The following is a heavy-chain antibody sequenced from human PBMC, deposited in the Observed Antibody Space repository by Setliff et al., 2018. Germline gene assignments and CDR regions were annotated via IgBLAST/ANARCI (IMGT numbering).Heavy chain of an antibody. Sequence: SETLSLTCTVSGGPISSGSNYWSWIRQPAGRGLEWIGHIDPSGRTNYNPSLRSRVTISVDTSKNQFSLKVSSVTAADTAVYYCARHENDYGDYDDASDIWGQGTMVTVSS. CDR1: GGPISSGSNY. J-gene: IGHJ3*02. CDR3: ARHENDYGDYDDASDI. V-gene: IGHV4-61*09. D-gene: IGHD4-17*01. CDR2: IDPSGRT.